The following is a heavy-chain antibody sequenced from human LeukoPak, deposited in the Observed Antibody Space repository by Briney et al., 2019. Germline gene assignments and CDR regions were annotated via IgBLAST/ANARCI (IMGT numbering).Heavy chain of an antibody. V-gene: IGHV4-30-4*01. Sequence: SQTLSLTCTVSGGSLSSGDYYWSWIRQPPGKGLERIGYIYYSGSTDYSPSLRSRVTISVDTSKNQFSLKLSSVTAADTAVYYCARDDILTGYWDWGQGTLVTVSS. J-gene: IGHJ4*02. CDR3: ARDDILTGYWD. CDR2: IYYSGST. CDR1: GGSLSSGDYY. D-gene: IGHD3-9*01.